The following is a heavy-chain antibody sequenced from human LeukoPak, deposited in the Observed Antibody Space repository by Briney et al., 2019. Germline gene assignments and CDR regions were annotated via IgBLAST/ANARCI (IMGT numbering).Heavy chain of an antibody. D-gene: IGHD5-24*01. V-gene: IGHV4-34*01. CDR1: GGSFSGYY. J-gene: IGHJ3*02. Sequence: PSETLSLTCAVYGGSFSGYYWSWIRQPPGKGLEWIGEINHSGSTNYNPSLKSRVTISVDTSKNQFSLKLSSVTAADTAVYYCARAPRWLQLKMTFDIWGQGTMVTVSS. CDR3: ARAPRWLQLKMTFDI. CDR2: INHSGST.